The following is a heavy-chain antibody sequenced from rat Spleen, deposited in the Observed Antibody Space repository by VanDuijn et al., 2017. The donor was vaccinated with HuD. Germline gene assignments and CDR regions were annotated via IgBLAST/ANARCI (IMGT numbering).Heavy chain of an antibody. V-gene: IGHV2S12*01. CDR2: VSSGGDT. Sequence: QVQLKESGPGLVQPSQTLSLTCTVSGFSLTSNGVSWVRQPPGKGLEWIAAVSSGGDTYYNSGIKSRMSISRDTSKSQVFLKLNILQPEDTAIYFCSRDEYRGNWGFAYWGQGTLVTVSS. D-gene: IGHD1-5*01. CDR3: SRDEYRGNWGFAY. J-gene: IGHJ3*01. CDR1: GFSLTSNG.